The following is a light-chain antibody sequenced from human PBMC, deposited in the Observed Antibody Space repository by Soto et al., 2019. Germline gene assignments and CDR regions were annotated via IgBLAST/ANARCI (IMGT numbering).Light chain of an antibody. V-gene: IGLV3-25*02. CDR2: KDS. CDR1: ALPKQY. J-gene: IGLJ1*01. Sequence: SYELTQPPSASVSPGQTARITCSGDALPKQYAYWYQQKPGQAPVLVIYKDSERPSGIPERFSGSSSGTTVTLTISGVQAEDEADYYCQSADSSGTYYVFGTGTKVTVL. CDR3: QSADSSGTYYV.